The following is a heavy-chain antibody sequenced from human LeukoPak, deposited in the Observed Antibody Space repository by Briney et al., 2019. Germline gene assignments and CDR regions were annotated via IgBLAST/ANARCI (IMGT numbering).Heavy chain of an antibody. CDR2: ISCSGST. D-gene: IGHD3-22*01. J-gene: IGHJ4*02. CDR1: GGSISRYY. V-gene: IGHV4-59*01. CDR3: ARLDYYHFDY. Sequence: SETLSLTCTVSGGSISRYYWSWVRQPPGKGLEWIGYISCSGSTNYNPSLMSRVTISVDTSKNQFSRKLSSPTAADTAVYYCARLDYYHFDYWGEGTVVTVSS.